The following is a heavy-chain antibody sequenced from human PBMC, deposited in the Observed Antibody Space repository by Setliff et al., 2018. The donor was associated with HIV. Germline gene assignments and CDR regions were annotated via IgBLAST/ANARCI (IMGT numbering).Heavy chain of an antibody. Sequence: SLKISCVASGFTFDDYAMHWVRQAPGKGPEWVSGINWNSGNIVYADSVKGRFTISRDNAKNSLYLKMNSLSAEDTALYYCARDMYTGWYKNYYYGMDVWGQGTTVTVSS. J-gene: IGHJ6*02. D-gene: IGHD6-19*01. CDR3: ARDMYTGWYKNYYYGMDV. V-gene: IGHV3-9*01. CDR2: INWNSGNI. CDR1: GFTFDDYA.